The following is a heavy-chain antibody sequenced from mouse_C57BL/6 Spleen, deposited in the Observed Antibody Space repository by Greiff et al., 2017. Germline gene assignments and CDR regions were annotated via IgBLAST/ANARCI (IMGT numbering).Heavy chain of an antibody. CDR2: INPNNGGT. CDR1: GYTFTDYY. V-gene: IGHV1-26*01. D-gene: IGHD2-1*01. Sequence: EVQLQQSGPELVKPGASVKISCKASGYTFTDYYMNWVKQSHGKSLEWIGDINPNNGGTSYNQKFKGKATLTVDKSSSTAYMELRSLTSEDSAVYYCARGGYGNYKTAWFAYWGQGTLVTVSA. CDR3: ARGGYGNYKTAWFAY. J-gene: IGHJ3*01.